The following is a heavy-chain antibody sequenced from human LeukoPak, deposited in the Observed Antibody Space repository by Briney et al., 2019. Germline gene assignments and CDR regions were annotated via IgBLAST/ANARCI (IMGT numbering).Heavy chain of an antibody. J-gene: IGHJ4*02. Sequence: GGSLRLSCTASGFTFSNYWMHWVRQVPGKRLVWVSRINTGGSSTTYVDSVKGRFTISRDNAKNTLYLQMNSLRVEDTAVYYCARSNQADDYWGQGTLVTVSS. CDR1: GFTFSNYW. CDR3: ARSNQADDY. D-gene: IGHD4-11*01. V-gene: IGHV3-74*01. CDR2: INTGGSST.